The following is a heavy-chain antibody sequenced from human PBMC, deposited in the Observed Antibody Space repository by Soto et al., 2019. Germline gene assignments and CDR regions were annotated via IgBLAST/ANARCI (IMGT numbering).Heavy chain of an antibody. CDR3: VRGPSRGSSLFGPLDY. Sequence: GGSLRLSXSASGLIFSTFGMFWVRQAPGQGLEYVSAIFYSGSGSYYADPVRGRFTVSRDNSKNMFYLQMSSLRVEDTALYFCVRGPSRGSSLFGPLDYWGQGTQVTVS. J-gene: IGHJ4*02. CDR2: IFYSGSGS. V-gene: IGHV3-64D*06. D-gene: IGHD3-3*01. CDR1: GLIFSTFG.